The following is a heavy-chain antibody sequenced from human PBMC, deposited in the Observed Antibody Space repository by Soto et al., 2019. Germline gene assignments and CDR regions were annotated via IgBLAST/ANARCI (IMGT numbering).Heavy chain of an antibody. D-gene: IGHD3-22*01. V-gene: IGHV4-30-4*01. Sequence: QVQLHGSGPGLVKPSQTLSLSCTVSGGSISSSDYYWSWIRQPPGKGLEWIGYIHYSGTTYYNPSLRSRVTISVDTSKNQFSLKLSSVTAADTAVYYCASNYDSSENYWGQGTLVTVSS. J-gene: IGHJ4*02. CDR1: GGSISSSDYY. CDR3: ASNYDSSENY. CDR2: IHYSGTT.